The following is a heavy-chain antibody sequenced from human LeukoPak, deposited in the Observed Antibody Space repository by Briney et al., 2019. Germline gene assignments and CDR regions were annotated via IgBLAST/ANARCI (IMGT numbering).Heavy chain of an antibody. CDR3: ARDIVVVVAAQYYYYYMDV. CDR1: SGSISSGSYY. CDR2: IYTSGST. V-gene: IGHV4-61*02. J-gene: IGHJ6*03. D-gene: IGHD2-15*01. Sequence: SQTLSLTCTVSSGSISSGSYYWSWIRQPAVKGLEWIGRIYTSGSTNYNPSLKSRVTISVDTSKNQFSLKLSSVTAADTAVYYCARDIVVVVAAQYYYYYMDVWGKGTTVTVSS.